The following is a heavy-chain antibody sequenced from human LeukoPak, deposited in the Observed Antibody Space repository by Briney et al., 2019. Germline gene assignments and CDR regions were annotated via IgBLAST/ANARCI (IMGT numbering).Heavy chain of an antibody. D-gene: IGHD5-12*01. J-gene: IGHJ5*02. CDR1: GGSISSSSYY. Sequence: SETLSLTCTVSGGSISSSSYYWGWIRQPPGKGLEWIGEINHSGSTNYNPSLKSRVTISVDTSKNQFSLKLSSVTAADTAVYYCARQYSGYDSSWFDPWGQGTLVTVSS. CDR3: ARQYSGYDSSWFDP. V-gene: IGHV4-39*07. CDR2: INHSGST.